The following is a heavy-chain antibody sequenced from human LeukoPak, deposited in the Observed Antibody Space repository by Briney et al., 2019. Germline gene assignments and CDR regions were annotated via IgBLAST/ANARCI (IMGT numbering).Heavy chain of an antibody. CDR1: GYAITSGGFS. Sequence: SATLSLTCTVSGYAITSGGFSWNWIRQPPGKGLEWIGCIYDRGPAYYKPSLKSRFTISVDRPKNQFFLNVTSLTAADTAVYYCARSRQASGLFNSWGQGTLVVVSS. D-gene: IGHD3-10*01. CDR3: ARSRQASGLFNS. V-gene: IGHV4-30-2*01. CDR2: IYDRGPA. J-gene: IGHJ5*01.